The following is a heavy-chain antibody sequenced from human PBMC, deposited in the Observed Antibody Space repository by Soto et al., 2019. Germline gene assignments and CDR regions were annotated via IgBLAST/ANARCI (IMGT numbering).Heavy chain of an antibody. Sequence: ASAKVSCKASGYTFTSYGISWVRQAPGQGLEWMGWISAYNGNTNYAQKLQGRVTMTTDTSTSTAYMELRSLRSDDTAVYYCARFYYYGSGSFDPFDYWGQGTLVTVSS. CDR3: ARFYYYGSGSFDPFDY. CDR2: ISAYNGNT. CDR1: GYTFTSYG. D-gene: IGHD3-10*01. J-gene: IGHJ4*02. V-gene: IGHV1-18*01.